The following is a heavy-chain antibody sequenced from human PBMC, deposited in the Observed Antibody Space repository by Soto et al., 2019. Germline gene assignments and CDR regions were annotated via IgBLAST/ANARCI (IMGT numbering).Heavy chain of an antibody. CDR1: GYTFSNYY. Sequence: QVQLVQSGAEVKKPGASVKVSCKASGYTFSNYYIHWVRQAPGQGLEWVGIINASGGGTTYGQKFQGRVTMTRDTSTSTVYMEVSILRSEDTAVYYCARDGDPIFGVDYDYWGQGTLVTVSS. CDR2: INASGGGT. D-gene: IGHD3-3*01. CDR3: ARDGDPIFGVDYDY. V-gene: IGHV1-46*01. J-gene: IGHJ4*02.